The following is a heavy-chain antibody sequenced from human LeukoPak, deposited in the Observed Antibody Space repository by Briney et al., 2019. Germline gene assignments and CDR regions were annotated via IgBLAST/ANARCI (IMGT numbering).Heavy chain of an antibody. J-gene: IGHJ3*02. CDR1: GFTFSSYD. CDR3: ARGSTLDAFDI. CDR2: IGTAGDP. V-gene: IGHV3-13*05. D-gene: IGHD2-2*01. Sequence: GGALRLSCAASGFTFSSYDMHWVRQAAGKGLEWVSAIGTAGDPYYPGSVKGRFTISRENAKNSLYLQMNSLRAGDTAVYYCARGSTLDAFDIWGQGTMVTVSS.